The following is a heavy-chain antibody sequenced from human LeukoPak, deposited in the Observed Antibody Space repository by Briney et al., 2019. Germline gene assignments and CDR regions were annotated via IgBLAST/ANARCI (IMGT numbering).Heavy chain of an antibody. CDR2: IGPHNGHT. CDR1: GYTFNNYG. J-gene: IGHJ2*01. Sequence: ASVTVSCKTSGYTFNNYGIAWVRQAPGQGLEWMGWIGPHNGHTNYAQNLQGRVTMTTDTSTSTVYMELRSLRSDDAAVYYCARDGYFDLWGRGTLVTVSS. V-gene: IGHV1-18*01. CDR3: ARDGYFDL.